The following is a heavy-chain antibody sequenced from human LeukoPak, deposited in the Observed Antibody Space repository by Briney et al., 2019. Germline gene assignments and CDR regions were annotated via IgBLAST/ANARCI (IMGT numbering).Heavy chain of an antibody. J-gene: IGHJ3*02. CDR1: GFTFSSYG. D-gene: IGHD1-14*01. CDR3: ARVRLDRSERNLDAFEN. Sequence: GGSLRLSCAASGFTFSSYGMHWVRQAPGKGLEWVAVISYDGSNKYYADSVKGRFTISRDNSKNMVYLQMNSLRAEDTAVYFCARVRLDRSERNLDAFENWGQGTMVTVSS. V-gene: IGHV3-30*03. CDR2: ISYDGSNK.